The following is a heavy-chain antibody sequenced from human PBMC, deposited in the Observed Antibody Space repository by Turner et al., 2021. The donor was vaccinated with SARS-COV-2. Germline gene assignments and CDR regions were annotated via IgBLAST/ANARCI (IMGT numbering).Heavy chain of an antibody. V-gene: IGHV4-39*01. CDR2: INHSGRT. D-gene: IGHD3-22*01. Sequence: QLQLQESGPGLVKASETLSPTCTVSGASIGSSRNYWGWIRQPPGKGLEWIGSINHSGRTYYKSSLKSRVTITVETSKNQISLKLSTVTAADTAKYYCARHDSRITNIIVVPRNWFDPWGQGTLVTVSS. CDR1: GASIGSSRNY. J-gene: IGHJ5*02. CDR3: ARHDSRITNIIVVPRNWFDP.